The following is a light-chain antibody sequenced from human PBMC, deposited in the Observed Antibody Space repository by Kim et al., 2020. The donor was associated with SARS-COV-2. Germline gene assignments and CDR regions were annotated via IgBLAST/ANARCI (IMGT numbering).Light chain of an antibody. J-gene: IGKJ2*01. V-gene: IGKV1-5*03. Sequence: DIRMTQSPSTLSASVGDRVTITCRASQSVDTWLAWYQQKPGKAPKLLLYKASILERGVPSRFGGSGSGTEFTLTISGLQPDDFGTYYCQHYSTYSYGFGQGTKLEI. CDR2: KAS. CDR1: QSVDTW. CDR3: QHYSTYSYG.